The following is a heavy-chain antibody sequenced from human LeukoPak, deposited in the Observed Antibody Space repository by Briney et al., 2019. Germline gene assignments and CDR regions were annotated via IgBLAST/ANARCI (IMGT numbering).Heavy chain of an antibody. CDR3: ASLRFLEWLSVPSADSFDY. V-gene: IGHV3-30*04. CDR2: ISYDGSNK. CDR1: GFTFSSYA. J-gene: IGHJ4*02. Sequence: GGSLRLSCAASGFTFSSYAMHWVRQAPGKGLEWVAVISYDGSNKYYADSVKGRFTISRDNSKNTLYLQMNSLRAEDTAVYYCASLRFLEWLSVPSADSFDYWGQGTLVTVSS. D-gene: IGHD3-3*01.